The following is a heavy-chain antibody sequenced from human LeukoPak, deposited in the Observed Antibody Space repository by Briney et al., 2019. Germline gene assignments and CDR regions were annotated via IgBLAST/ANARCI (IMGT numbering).Heavy chain of an antibody. D-gene: IGHD6-6*01. Sequence: PGGSLRLSCAASGFTFDDYAMHWVRQAPGKGLECVSLISWDGDSTYYADSVKGRFTISRDNAKNSLYLQMNSLRAEDTAVYYCARVFGKQLRNCVDYWGQGTLVTVSS. CDR2: ISWDGDST. J-gene: IGHJ4*02. CDR3: ARVFGKQLRNCVDY. V-gene: IGHV3-43D*03. CDR1: GFTFDDYA.